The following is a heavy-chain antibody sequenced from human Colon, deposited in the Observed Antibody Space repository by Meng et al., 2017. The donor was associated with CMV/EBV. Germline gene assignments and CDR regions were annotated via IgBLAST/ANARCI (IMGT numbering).Heavy chain of an antibody. D-gene: IGHD2-2*01. J-gene: IGHJ4*02. CDR3: ASLTAVRYCGSTSCQY. Sequence: ASVKVSCKASGYTFTGYYMHWVRQAPGQGLEWMGWINPNSGGTNYAQKFQGRVTMTRDTSISTAYMELSRLRSDDTAVYYCASLTAVRYCGSTSCQYWGQGTLVTVSS. V-gene: IGHV1-2*02. CDR1: GYTFTGYY. CDR2: INPNSGGT.